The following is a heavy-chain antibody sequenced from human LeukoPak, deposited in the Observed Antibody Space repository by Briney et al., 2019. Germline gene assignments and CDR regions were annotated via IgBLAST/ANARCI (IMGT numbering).Heavy chain of an antibody. CDR2: ISSSSSYI. D-gene: IGHD4-17*01. V-gene: IGHV3-21*01. CDR1: GFTFSSYS. Sequence: GGSLRLSCAASGFTFSSYSMNWVRQAPGKGLEWVSSISSSSSYIYYADSVKGRFTISRDNAKNSLYLQMNSLRAEDTAVYYCARDDYGDYGMDYWGQGTLVTVSS. CDR3: ARDDYGDYGMDY. J-gene: IGHJ4*02.